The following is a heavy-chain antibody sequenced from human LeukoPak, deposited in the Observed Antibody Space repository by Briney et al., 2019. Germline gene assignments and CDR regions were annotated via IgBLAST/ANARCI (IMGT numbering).Heavy chain of an antibody. V-gene: IGHV5-51*01. J-gene: IGHJ4*02. Sequence: GESLKISCKASGYSFSRYYSGWVRQMPGKGLEWMGIIYPGDSDTRYSPSFQGQVTISADKSISTTYLQWSSLKASDSAMYYCARRLASDTAMVYYDYWGQGTLVTVSS. CDR1: GYSFSRYY. CDR3: ARRLASDTAMVYYDY. D-gene: IGHD5-18*01. CDR2: IYPGDSDT.